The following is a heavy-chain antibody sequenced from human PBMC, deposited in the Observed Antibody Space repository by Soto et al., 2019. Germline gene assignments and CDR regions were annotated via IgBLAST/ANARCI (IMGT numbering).Heavy chain of an antibody. CDR3: ARGLYLKYGQDY. CDR1: GFTFSSYW. Sequence: EVQLVESGGGLVQTGGSLRLSCAASGFTFSSYWMHWVRQAPGKGVVWVSRINGDGGSTNYADSVKGRFTISRDNDKNTVYLQVDSLRAEDTAVYYCARGLYLKYGQDYWGQGTLVTVSS. D-gene: IGHD2-2*01. J-gene: IGHJ4*02. CDR2: INGDGGST. V-gene: IGHV3-74*01.